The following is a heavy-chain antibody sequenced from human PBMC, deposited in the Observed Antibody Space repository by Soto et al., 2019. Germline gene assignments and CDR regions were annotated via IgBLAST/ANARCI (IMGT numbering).Heavy chain of an antibody. CDR1: GYTFTSYY. J-gene: IGHJ6*02. CDR3: ARDPPQALYGMDV. CDR2: INPNSGGT. V-gene: IGHV1-2*02. Sequence: ASVKVSCKASGYTFTSYYIHWVRQAPGQGLESMGWINPNSGGTNYAQKFQGRVTMTRDTSISTAYMELSRLRSDDTAVYYCARDPPQALYGMDVWGQGTTVTVSS.